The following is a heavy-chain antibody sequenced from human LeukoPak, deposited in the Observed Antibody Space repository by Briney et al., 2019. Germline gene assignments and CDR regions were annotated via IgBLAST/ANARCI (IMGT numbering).Heavy chain of an antibody. D-gene: IGHD3-10*01. V-gene: IGHV1-2*02. CDR2: INPNSGGT. Sequence: ASVKVSCKASGYTFTGYYMHWVRQAPGQGLEWMGWINPNSGGTNYAQKFQGRVTMTRDTSISTAYMELSRLRSDDTAVYYCARARGFGELSIDYWGQGTLVTASS. CDR3: ARARGFGELSIDY. J-gene: IGHJ4*02. CDR1: GYTFTGYY.